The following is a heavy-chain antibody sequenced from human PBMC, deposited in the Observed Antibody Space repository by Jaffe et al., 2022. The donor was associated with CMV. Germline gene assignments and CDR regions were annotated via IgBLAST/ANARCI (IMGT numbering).Heavy chain of an antibody. D-gene: IGHD3-10*01. J-gene: IGHJ4*02. V-gene: IGHV3-7*01. CDR2: IKQDGSEK. Sequence: EVQLVESGGGLVQPGGSLRLSCAASGFTFSSYWMSWVRQAPGKGLEWVANIKQDGSEKYYVDSVKGRFTISRDNAKNSLYLQMNSLRAEDTAVYYCASRGQLWLGYYFDYWGQGTLVTVSS. CDR3: ASRGQLWLGYYFDY. CDR1: GFTFSSYW.